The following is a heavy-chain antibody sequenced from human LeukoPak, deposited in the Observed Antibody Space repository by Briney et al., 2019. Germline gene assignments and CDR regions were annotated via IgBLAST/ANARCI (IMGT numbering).Heavy chain of an antibody. J-gene: IGHJ4*02. D-gene: IGHD3-10*01. CDR3: ARAGAYYYGSGSYYNY. CDR1: GGSFSGYY. CDR2: INHSGST. Sequence: SETLSHTCAVYGGSFSGYYWSWIRQPPGKGLEWIGEINHSGSTNYNPSLKSRVTISVDTSKNQFSLKLSSVTAADTAVYYCARAGAYYYGSGSYYNYWGQGTLVTVSS. V-gene: IGHV4-34*01.